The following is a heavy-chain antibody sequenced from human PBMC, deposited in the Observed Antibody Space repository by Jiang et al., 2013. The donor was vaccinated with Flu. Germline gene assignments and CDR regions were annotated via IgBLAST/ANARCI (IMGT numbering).Heavy chain of an antibody. V-gene: IGHV7-4-1*01. CDR3: ARDHSSGWYHYYYGMDV. Sequence: QSGSELKKPGASVKVSCKASGYTFTSYAMNWVRQAPGQGLEWMGWINTNTGNPTYAQGFTGRFVFSLDTSVSTAYLQICSLKAEDTAAYYCARDHSSGWYHYYYGMDVWGQGTTVTVSS. J-gene: IGHJ6*02. D-gene: IGHD6-19*01. CDR1: GYTFTSYA. CDR2: INTNTGNP.